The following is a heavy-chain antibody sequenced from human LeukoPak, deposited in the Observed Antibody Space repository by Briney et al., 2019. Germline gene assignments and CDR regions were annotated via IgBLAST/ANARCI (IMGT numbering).Heavy chain of an antibody. CDR2: IKEDGSRE. Sequence: GGSLRLSCAASEFTFSRYWMSWVRQAPGRGLEWVGNIKEDGSREYYADSVKGRFTISRDNAKNSLYLQINSLRVEDTAVYYCARRIAFGGVLLYFDYWGQGTLVTVSS. V-gene: IGHV3-7*01. J-gene: IGHJ4*02. CDR1: EFTFSRYW. CDR3: ARRIAFGGVLLYFDY. D-gene: IGHD3-16*01.